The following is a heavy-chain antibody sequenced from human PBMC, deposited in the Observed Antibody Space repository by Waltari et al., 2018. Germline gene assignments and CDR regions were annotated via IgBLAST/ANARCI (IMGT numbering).Heavy chain of an antibody. CDR1: GYTFSSHG. D-gene: IGHD2-21*02. CDR3: ARDPMTVVTYSYYYYMGV. CDR2: VSADNGDT. V-gene: IGHV1-18*01. Sequence: QVLLVQSGAEVKKPGASVTVSCKTSGYTFSSHGITWVRQAPGQGLEWMGWVSADNGDTKYAQNLQGRVTMTTDTSTSTAYMELRSLRSDDTAVYYCARDPMTVVTYSYYYYMGVWGKGTTVTVSS. J-gene: IGHJ6*03.